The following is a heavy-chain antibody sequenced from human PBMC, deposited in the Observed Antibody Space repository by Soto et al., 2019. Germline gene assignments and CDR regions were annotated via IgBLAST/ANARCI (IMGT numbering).Heavy chain of an antibody. CDR1: GYTFTSYD. J-gene: IGHJ5*02. D-gene: IGHD3-3*01. Sequence: ASVKVSCKASGYTFTSYDINWVRQATGQGLEWMGWMNPNSGNTGYAQKFQGRVTMTRNTSISTAYMELSSLRSEDTAVYYCARGRTVSLNEYDFWSGYYRTNWFDPWGQGTLVTVSS. V-gene: IGHV1-8*01. CDR2: MNPNSGNT. CDR3: ARGRTVSLNEYDFWSGYYRTNWFDP.